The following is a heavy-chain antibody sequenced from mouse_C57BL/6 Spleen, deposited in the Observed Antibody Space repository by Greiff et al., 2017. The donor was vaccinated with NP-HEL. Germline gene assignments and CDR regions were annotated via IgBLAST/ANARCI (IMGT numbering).Heavy chain of an antibody. D-gene: IGHD2-3*01. CDR1: GYSITSGYY. V-gene: IGHV3-6*01. Sequence: EVKLVESGPGLVKPSQSLSLTCSVTGYSITSGYYWNWIRQFPGNKLEWMGYISYDGSNNYNPSLKNRISITRDTSKNQFFLKLNSVTTEDTATYYCARRDGYYDAMDYWGQGTSVTVSS. CDR2: ISYDGSN. CDR3: ARRDGYYDAMDY. J-gene: IGHJ4*01.